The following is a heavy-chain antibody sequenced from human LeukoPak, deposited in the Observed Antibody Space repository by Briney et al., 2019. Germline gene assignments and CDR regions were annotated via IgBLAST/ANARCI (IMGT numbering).Heavy chain of an antibody. V-gene: IGHV3-74*01. D-gene: IGHD3-16*01. Sequence: GGSLRLSCAASGFTFSSTWMHWFRQAPGKGPVWVSRIHSDGSSTIYADSVKGRFTISRDNARNTLNLQMNSLRAEDTAVYYCVRDRYYVPDYWGQGTLVTVSS. CDR1: GFTFSSTW. CDR3: VRDRYYVPDY. J-gene: IGHJ4*02. CDR2: IHSDGSST.